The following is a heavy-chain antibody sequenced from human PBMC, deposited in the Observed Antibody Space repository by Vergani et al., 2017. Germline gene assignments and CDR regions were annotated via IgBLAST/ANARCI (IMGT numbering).Heavy chain of an antibody. V-gene: IGHV3-23*01. CDR1: GFTFSSYA. J-gene: IGHJ4*02. Sequence: EVQLLESGGGLVQPGGSLRLSCAASGFTFSSYAMSWVRQAPGKGLEWVSAISGSGGSTDYADSVKGRFTISRDNSKNTLYLQMNSLRAEDTAVYYCARPYSSSWYRGFSDFDYWGQGTLVTVSS. CDR3: ARPYSSSWYRGFSDFDY. CDR2: ISGSGGST. D-gene: IGHD6-13*01.